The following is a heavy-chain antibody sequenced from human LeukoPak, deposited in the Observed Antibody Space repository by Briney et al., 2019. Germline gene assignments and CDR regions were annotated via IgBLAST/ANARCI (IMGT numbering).Heavy chain of an antibody. Sequence: PSETLSHTCAVYGGSFSGYYWSWIRQPPGKGLEWIGEINHSGSTNYNPSLKSRVTISVDTSKNQFSLKLSSVTAADTAVYYCARRKYGANYYYYYMDVWGKGTTVTISS. CDR2: INHSGST. V-gene: IGHV4-34*01. CDR3: ARRKYGANYYYYYMDV. D-gene: IGHD1-14*01. J-gene: IGHJ6*03. CDR1: GGSFSGYY.